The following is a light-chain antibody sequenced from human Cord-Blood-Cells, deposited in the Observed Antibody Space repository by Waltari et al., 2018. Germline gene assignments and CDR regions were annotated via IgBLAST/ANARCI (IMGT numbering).Light chain of an antibody. V-gene: IGKV3-15*01. CDR3: QQYNNWPRT. CDR1: QSVSSN. CDR2: GAS. Sequence: EIVMTQSPATLSVSPGERDTLSCRASQSVSSNLAWYQQKPGQAPRLLIYGASTRATGIPVRFSGSGSGTEFTLTISSLQSEDFAVYYCQQYNNWPRTCGQGTKVEIK. J-gene: IGKJ1*01.